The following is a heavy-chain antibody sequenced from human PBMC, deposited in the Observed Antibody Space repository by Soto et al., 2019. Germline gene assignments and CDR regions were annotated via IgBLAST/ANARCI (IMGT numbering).Heavy chain of an antibody. CDR2: INHSGST. D-gene: IGHD5-18*01. CDR1: GGSFSGYY. Sequence: SETLSLTCAVYGGSFSGYYWSWIRQPPGKGLEWIGEINHSGSTNYNPSLKSRVTISVDTSKNQFSLKLSSVTAADTAVYYCARNTARATTYYYYYYMDVWGKGTTVTVSS. J-gene: IGHJ6*03. V-gene: IGHV4-34*01. CDR3: ARNTARATTYYYYYYMDV.